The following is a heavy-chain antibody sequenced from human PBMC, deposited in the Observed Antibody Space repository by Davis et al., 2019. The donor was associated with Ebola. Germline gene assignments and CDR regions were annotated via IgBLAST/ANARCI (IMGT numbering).Heavy chain of an antibody. D-gene: IGHD3-16*02. CDR3: AKAYYDYIWGSYREGVDY. CDR2: ISGSGGST. J-gene: IGHJ4*02. V-gene: IGHV3-23*01. CDR1: GFTFSSYA. Sequence: PGGSLRLSCAASGFTFSSYAMSWVRQAPRKGLEWVSAISGSGGSTYYADSVKGRFTISRDNSKNTLYLQMNSLRAEDTAVYYCAKAYYDYIWGSYREGVDYWGQGTLVTVSS.